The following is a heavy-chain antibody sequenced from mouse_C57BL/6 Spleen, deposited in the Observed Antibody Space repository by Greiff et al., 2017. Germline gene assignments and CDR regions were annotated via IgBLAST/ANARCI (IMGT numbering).Heavy chain of an antibody. CDR2: IDPSDSYT. V-gene: IGHV1-59*01. D-gene: IGHD2-4*01. CDR3: ARGGDYDRRAWFAY. Sequence: QVQLQQPGAELVRPGTSVKLSCKASGYTFTSYWMHWVKQRPGQGLEWIGVIDPSDSYTNYTQKFKGKATLTVDTSSSTAYMQLSSLTSKDSAVYYCARGGDYDRRAWFAYWGQGTLVTGSA. J-gene: IGHJ3*01. CDR1: GYTFTSYW.